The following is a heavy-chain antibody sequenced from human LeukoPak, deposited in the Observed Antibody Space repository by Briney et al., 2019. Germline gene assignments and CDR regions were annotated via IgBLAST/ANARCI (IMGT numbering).Heavy chain of an antibody. CDR3: ARDSGYGYGPLDC. J-gene: IGHJ4*02. Sequence: SETLSLTCTVSGGSISSGDYYWSWIRQPPGKGLEWIGYIYYSGSTYYTPSLKSRVTTSADTSKNQISLKLTSVTAADTAVYYCARDSGYGYGPLDCWGQGILVTVSS. CDR1: GGSISSGDYY. CDR2: IYYSGST. D-gene: IGHD5-12*01. V-gene: IGHV4-30-4*01.